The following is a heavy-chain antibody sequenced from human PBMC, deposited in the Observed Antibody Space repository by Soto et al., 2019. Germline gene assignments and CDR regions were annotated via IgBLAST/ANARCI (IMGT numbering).Heavy chain of an antibody. D-gene: IGHD3-22*01. J-gene: IGHJ4*02. Sequence: PVQSLKISCKGSGYSCAGYWITWVRQKPGKGLEWMGRIDPSDSQTYYSPSFRGHVTISVTKSITTVFLQWSSLRASDTATYYCARQIYDSDTGPNFQYYFDSWGQGTPVTVSS. CDR2: IDPSDSQT. CDR3: ARQIYDSDTGPNFQYYFDS. V-gene: IGHV5-10-1*01. CDR1: GYSCAGYW.